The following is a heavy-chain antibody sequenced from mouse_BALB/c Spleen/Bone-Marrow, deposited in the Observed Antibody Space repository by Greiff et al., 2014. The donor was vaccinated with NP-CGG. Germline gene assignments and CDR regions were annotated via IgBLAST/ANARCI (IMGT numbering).Heavy chain of an antibody. CDR1: GFNIKDTY. D-gene: IGHD1-1*01. V-gene: IGHV14-3*02. CDR3: ARSYGSSPFDY. Sequence: VQLQQSGAELVKPGASVKLSCTASGFNIKDTYMHWVKQRPEQGLEWIGRIDPANGNTKYDPKFQGKATMTADTSSNTAYLQLSSLTSEDTAVYYCARSYGSSPFDYWGQGTTLTVSS. J-gene: IGHJ2*01. CDR2: IDPANGNT.